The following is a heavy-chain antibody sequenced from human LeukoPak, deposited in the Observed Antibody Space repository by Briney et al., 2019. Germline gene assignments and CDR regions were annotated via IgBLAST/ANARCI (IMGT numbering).Heavy chain of an antibody. CDR1: GFTFSSYS. V-gene: IGHV3-21*01. J-gene: IGHJ4*02. CDR2: ISSSSSYI. CDR3: ARVEGYCSGGSCYNFDY. D-gene: IGHD2-15*01. Sequence: GGSLRLSCAASGFTFSSYSMNWVHQAPGKGLEWVSSISSSSSYIYYADSVKGRFTISRDNAKNSLYLQMNSLRAEDTAVYYCARVEGYCSGGSCYNFDYWGQGTLVTVSS.